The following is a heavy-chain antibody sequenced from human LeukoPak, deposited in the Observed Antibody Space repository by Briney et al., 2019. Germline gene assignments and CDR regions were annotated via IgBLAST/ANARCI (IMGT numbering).Heavy chain of an antibody. V-gene: IGHV7-4-1*02. Sequence: ASVKVSCKASGYTFTSYTLNWVRQAPGQGLEWMGWINTNTGNPTYAQGFTGRFVLSLDTSVSTAYLQISSLKAEDTAVYYCARGSLLNLYYYYMDVWGKGTTVTVSS. CDR2: INTNTGNP. J-gene: IGHJ6*03. CDR1: GYTFTSYT. D-gene: IGHD2-8*01. CDR3: ARGSLLNLYYYYMDV.